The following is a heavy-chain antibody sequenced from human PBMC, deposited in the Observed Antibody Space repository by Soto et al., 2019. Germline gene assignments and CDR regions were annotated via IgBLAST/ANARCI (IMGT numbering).Heavy chain of an antibody. Sequence: PGGSLRLSCAASGFTFSSYAMSWVRQAPGKGLEWVSAISGSGGSTYYADSVKGRFTISRDNSKNTLYLQMNSLRAEDTAVYYCAIEDIVVVPAASPFDYWGQGTLVTVSS. CDR1: GFTFSSYA. V-gene: IGHV3-23*01. J-gene: IGHJ4*02. CDR2: ISGSGGST. D-gene: IGHD2-2*01. CDR3: AIEDIVVVPAASPFDY.